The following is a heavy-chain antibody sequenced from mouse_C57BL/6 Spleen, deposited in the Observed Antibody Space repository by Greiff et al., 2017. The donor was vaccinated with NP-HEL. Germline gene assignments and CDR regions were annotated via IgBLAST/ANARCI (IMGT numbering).Heavy chain of an antibody. J-gene: IGHJ3*01. D-gene: IGHD2-4*01. V-gene: IGHV1-82*01. Sequence: VQLQQSGPELVKPGASVKISCKASGYAFSSSWMNWVKQRPGKGLEWIGRIYPGDGDTNYNGKFKGKATLTADKSSSTAYMQLRSLTSEDSAVYFCAEIYYDYDAFPYWGQGTLVTVSA. CDR2: IYPGDGDT. CDR1: GYAFSSSW. CDR3: AEIYYDYDAFPY.